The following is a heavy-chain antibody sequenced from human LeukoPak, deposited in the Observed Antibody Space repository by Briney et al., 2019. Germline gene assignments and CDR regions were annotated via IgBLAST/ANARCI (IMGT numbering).Heavy chain of an antibody. Sequence: SETLSLTCAVYGGSFSGYYWSWIRQPPGKGLEWIGEINHSGSTNYNPSLKSRVTISVDTSKNQFSLKLSSVTAADTAVYYCAREMVGAMKYFDYWGQGTLVTVSS. CDR2: INHSGST. V-gene: IGHV4-34*01. J-gene: IGHJ4*02. D-gene: IGHD1-26*01. CDR1: GGSFSGYY. CDR3: AREMVGAMKYFDY.